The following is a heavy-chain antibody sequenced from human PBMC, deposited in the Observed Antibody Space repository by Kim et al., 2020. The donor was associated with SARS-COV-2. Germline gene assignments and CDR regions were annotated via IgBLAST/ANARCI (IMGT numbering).Heavy chain of an antibody. D-gene: IGHD3-10*01. CDR3: ARDRFRGVNYYDWFDP. J-gene: IGHJ5*02. CDR1: GGTFSSYA. Sequence: SVKVSCKASGGTFSSYAISWVRQAPGQGLEWMGGIIPIFGTANYAQKFQGRVTITADESTSTAYMELSSLRSEDTAVYYCARDRFRGVNYYDWFDPWGQGTLVTVSS. CDR2: IIPIFGTA. V-gene: IGHV1-69*13.